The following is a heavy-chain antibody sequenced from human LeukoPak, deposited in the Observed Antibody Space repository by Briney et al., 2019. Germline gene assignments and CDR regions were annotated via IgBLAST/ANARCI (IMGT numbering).Heavy chain of an antibody. CDR2: INPNSGDT. Sequence: ASVKVSCKASGYTFTGYYMHWVRQAPGQGLEWMGWINPNSGDTKYAQKFQGRVTMTRDTSISTAYMELSRLRSDDTAVYYCARDVGSSWYADYWGQGTLVTVSS. CDR1: GYTFTGYY. V-gene: IGHV1-2*02. D-gene: IGHD6-13*01. J-gene: IGHJ4*02. CDR3: ARDVGSSWYADY.